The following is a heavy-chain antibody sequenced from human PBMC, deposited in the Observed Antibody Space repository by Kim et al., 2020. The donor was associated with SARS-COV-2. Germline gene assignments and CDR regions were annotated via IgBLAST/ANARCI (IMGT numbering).Heavy chain of an antibody. V-gene: IGHV3-30*03. CDR1: GFTFSSYG. Sequence: GGSLRLSCAASGFTFSSYGIHWVRQAPGKGLEWVAVISYDGSNKYYADSVKGRFTISRDNSKNTLYLQMNSLRVEDTAVYYCAIDLEMWQGTGWSYYYYG. D-gene: IGHD6-19*01. CDR2: ISYDGSNK. J-gene: IGHJ6*01. CDR3: AIDLEMWQGTGWSYYYYG.